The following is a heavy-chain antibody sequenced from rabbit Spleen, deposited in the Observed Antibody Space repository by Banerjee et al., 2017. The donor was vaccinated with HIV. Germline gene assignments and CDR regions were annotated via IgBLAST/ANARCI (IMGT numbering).Heavy chain of an antibody. Sequence: QEQLVESGGGLVRPEGSLKLSCTASGFSFSNKAVMCWVRQAPGKGLEWIACIDAGSSGFTYFATWAKGRFTCSKSSSTTVTLQMTRLTAADTATYFCARGEHFSVGFSAFAIYLDLWGPGTLVTVS. CDR1: GFSFSNKAV. V-gene: IGHV1S45*01. CDR3: ARGEHFSVGFSAFAIYLDL. D-gene: IGHD6-1*01. J-gene: IGHJ6*01. CDR2: IDAGSSGFT.